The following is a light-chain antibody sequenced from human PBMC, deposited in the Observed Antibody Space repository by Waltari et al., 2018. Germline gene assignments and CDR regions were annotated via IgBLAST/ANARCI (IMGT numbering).Light chain of an antibody. V-gene: IGKV3-20*01. CDR1: QTVRTTY. CDR3: QQYDISPLT. J-gene: IGKJ4*01. Sequence: EIVLTQYPVTLSRSQGDSAILGCRGSQTVRTTYLAGYQQKPCPAPTLLIYGASSRPTGIPDRFSGRGSGTDFSLTISSLEPEDFAVYYCQQYDISPLTFGGGTKVGIK. CDR2: GAS.